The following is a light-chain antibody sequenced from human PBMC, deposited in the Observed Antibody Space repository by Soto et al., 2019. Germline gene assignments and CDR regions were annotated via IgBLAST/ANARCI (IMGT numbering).Light chain of an antibody. CDR1: QSVSSY. V-gene: IGKV3-11*01. Sequence: EIVLTQSPAILSMSPGERATLSCRASQSVSSYFAWYQQKPGQAPRLLIYDASNRATAVPARFSGSGSGTDFTLTSSSLEPEDVAVYYCQQRRYWPVTFGQGTKVEIK. CDR3: QQRRYWPVT. J-gene: IGKJ1*01. CDR2: DAS.